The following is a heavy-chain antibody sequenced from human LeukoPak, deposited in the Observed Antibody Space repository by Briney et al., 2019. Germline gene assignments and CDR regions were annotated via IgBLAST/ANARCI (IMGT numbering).Heavy chain of an antibody. V-gene: IGHV4-34*01. D-gene: IGHD6-13*01. CDR2: INHSGST. J-gene: IGHJ6*03. CDR3: ARGSKSSSWYYYYYMDV. Sequence: SEALSLTCAVYGGSFSGYYWSWIRQPPGKGLEWIGEINHSGSTNYNPSLKSRVTISVDTSKNQFSLKLSSVTAADTAVYYCARGSKSSSWYYYYYMDVWGKGTTVTVSS. CDR1: GGSFSGYY.